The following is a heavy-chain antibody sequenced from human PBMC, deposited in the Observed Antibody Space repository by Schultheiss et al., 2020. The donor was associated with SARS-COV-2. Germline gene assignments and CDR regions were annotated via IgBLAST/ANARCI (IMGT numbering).Heavy chain of an antibody. CDR1: GYTLTNSG. D-gene: IGHD1-26*01. CDR3: ARATKWNYAMDV. V-gene: IGHV1-18*01. CDR2: INTYNGNT. Sequence: ASVKVSCKASGYTLTNSGISWVRQAPGQGLELMGWINTYNGNTNYAQNFQGRVTMTTDTSTSTAYMELRSLTSDDTAVYYCARATKWNYAMDVWGQGTTVTVSS. J-gene: IGHJ6*02.